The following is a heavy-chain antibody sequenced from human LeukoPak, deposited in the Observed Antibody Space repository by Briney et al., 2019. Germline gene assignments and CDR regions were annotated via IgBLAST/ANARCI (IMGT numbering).Heavy chain of an antibody. V-gene: IGHV3-23*01. CDR1: GFTFSSYA. D-gene: IGHD3-10*01. CDR3: ANSPVGFGELLDY. J-gene: IGHJ4*02. CDR2: ISGSGGST. Sequence: GGSLRLSCAASGFTFSSYAMSWVRQAPGKGLEWVSAISGSGGSTYYGDSVKGRFTISRDNSKNTLYLQMNSLRAEDTAVYYCANSPVGFGELLDYWGQGTLVTVSS.